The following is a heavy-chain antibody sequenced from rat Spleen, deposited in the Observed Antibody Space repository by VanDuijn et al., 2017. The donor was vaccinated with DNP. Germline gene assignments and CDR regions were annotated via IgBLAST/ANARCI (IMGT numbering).Heavy chain of an antibody. CDR3: ARRGYGYEDY. Sequence: EVQLVESGGGLVQPGGALKLSCAASGFTFSDYYMAWVRQAPKKGLQWVASISYEGGTTYYGDSVKGRFTVSRDNAKDTLYLQMNSLRFEDTATYYCARRGYGYEDYWGQGVMVTVSS. CDR2: ISYEGGTT. CDR1: GFTFSDYY. V-gene: IGHV5-22*01. D-gene: IGHD4-4*01. J-gene: IGHJ2*01.